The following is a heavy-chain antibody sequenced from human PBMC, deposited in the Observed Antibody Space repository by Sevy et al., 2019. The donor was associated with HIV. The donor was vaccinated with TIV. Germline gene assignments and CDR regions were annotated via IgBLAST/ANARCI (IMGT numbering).Heavy chain of an antibody. Sequence: GGSLRLSCAASGFTFSTYGLSWVRQAPGKGLEWVSAISGSGGSTYYADSVKGRFTISSDNSKNKLYLKMNSLRAEDMAVYYCATHRGQWLFTAVFDYWGQGTLVTVSS. V-gene: IGHV3-23*01. D-gene: IGHD6-19*01. J-gene: IGHJ4*02. CDR2: ISGSGGST. CDR1: GFTFSTYG. CDR3: ATHRGQWLFTAVFDY.